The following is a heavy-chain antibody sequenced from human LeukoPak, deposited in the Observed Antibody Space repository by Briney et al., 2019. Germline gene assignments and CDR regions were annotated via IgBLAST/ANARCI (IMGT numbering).Heavy chain of an antibody. V-gene: IGHV4-59*01. CDR3: ARGRYYYDSSGYQRFDP. CDR2: IYYSGST. CDR1: GGSISSYY. Sequence: PSETLSLTCTVSGGSISSYYWSWIRQPPGKGLEWIGYIYYSGSTNYNPSLKSRVTISVDTSKNQFSLKLSSVTAADTAVYYCARGRYYYDSSGYQRFDPWGQGTLVTVSS. D-gene: IGHD3-22*01. J-gene: IGHJ5*02.